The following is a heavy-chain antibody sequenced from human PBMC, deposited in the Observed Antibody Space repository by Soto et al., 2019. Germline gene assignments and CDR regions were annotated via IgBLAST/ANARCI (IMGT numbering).Heavy chain of an antibody. CDR1: GYTFTSYA. Sequence: QVQLVQSGAEVKKPGASVKVSCKASGYTFTSYAMHWVRQAPGQRLEWMGWINAGNGNTKYSQKFQGRVTITRDTSASTAYMELSSLRSADTAVYYCARGVRPGGWILIWGQGTMGTVSS. CDR2: INAGNGNT. V-gene: IGHV1-3*01. D-gene: IGHD3-16*01. J-gene: IGHJ3*02. CDR3: ARGVRPGGWILI.